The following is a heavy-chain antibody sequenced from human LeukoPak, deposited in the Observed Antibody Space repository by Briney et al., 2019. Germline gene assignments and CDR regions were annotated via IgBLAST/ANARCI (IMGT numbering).Heavy chain of an antibody. CDR1: RFTFSSYA. CDR3: ARGSFSSGRAPFDY. D-gene: IGHD6-19*01. Sequence: PGGSLRLSCAASRFTFSSYAMHWVRQAPGKGLEWVSYISGSSTTIYYADSVKGRFTISRDNAKNSLYLQMNSLRDEDTAVYYCARGSFSSGRAPFDYWGQGTPVTVSS. J-gene: IGHJ4*02. V-gene: IGHV3-48*02. CDR2: ISGSSTTI.